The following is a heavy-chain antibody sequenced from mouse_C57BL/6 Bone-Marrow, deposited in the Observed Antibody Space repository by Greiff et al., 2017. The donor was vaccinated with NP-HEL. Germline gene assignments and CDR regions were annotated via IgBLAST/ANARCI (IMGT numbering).Heavy chain of an antibody. Sequence: EVKVVESGGDLVKPGGSLKLSCAASGFTFSSYGMSWVRQTPDKRLEWVATISSGGSYTYYPDSVKGRFTISRDNAKNTLYLQMSSLKSDDTAMYYCATLEYYGSSYYYAMDYWGQGTSVTVSS. D-gene: IGHD1-1*01. J-gene: IGHJ4*01. CDR3: ATLEYYGSSYYYAMDY. CDR2: ISSGGSYT. CDR1: GFTFSSYG. V-gene: IGHV5-6*01.